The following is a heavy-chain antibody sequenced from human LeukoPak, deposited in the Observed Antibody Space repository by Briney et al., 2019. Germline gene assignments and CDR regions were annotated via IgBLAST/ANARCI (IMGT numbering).Heavy chain of an antibody. CDR1: GFTVSSNY. CDR3: ARAMATNYFDY. V-gene: IGHV3-53*04. Sequence: GGSLRLSCAASGFTVSSNYMSWARQAPGKGLEWVSVIYSGGSTYYADSVKGRFTISRHNSKNTLYLQMNSLRAEDTAVYYCARAMATNYFDYWGQGTLVTVSS. CDR2: IYSGGST. J-gene: IGHJ4*02. D-gene: IGHD5-24*01.